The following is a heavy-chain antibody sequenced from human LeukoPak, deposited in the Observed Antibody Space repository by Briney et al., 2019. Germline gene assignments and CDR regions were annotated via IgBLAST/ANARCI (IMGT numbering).Heavy chain of an antibody. CDR3: ARETYMDV. Sequence: GGSLRLSCAASGFVFDDYGMSWVRHVPGKGLEWVSTVNWNGDSTGYADSVKGRFTISRDNAKNSLYLQMNSLRAEDTAVYYCARETYMDVWGKGTTVTVSS. CDR2: VNWNGDST. J-gene: IGHJ6*03. CDR1: GFVFDDYG. V-gene: IGHV3-20*04.